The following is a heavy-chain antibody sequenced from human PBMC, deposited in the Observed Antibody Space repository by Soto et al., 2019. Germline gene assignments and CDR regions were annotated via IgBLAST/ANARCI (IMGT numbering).Heavy chain of an antibody. CDR3: ARDCSSTSCYNGRGGMDV. CDR1: GFTFSSYD. Sequence: EVQLVESGGGLVQPGGSLRLSCAASGFTFSSYDMHWVRQATGKGLEWVSAIGTAGDTYYPGSVKGRFTISRENAKNSLYLQMNSLRAEVTAVDYCARDCSSTSCYNGRGGMDVWGQVTTVTVSS. V-gene: IGHV3-13*01. CDR2: IGTAGDT. J-gene: IGHJ6*02. D-gene: IGHD2-2*02.